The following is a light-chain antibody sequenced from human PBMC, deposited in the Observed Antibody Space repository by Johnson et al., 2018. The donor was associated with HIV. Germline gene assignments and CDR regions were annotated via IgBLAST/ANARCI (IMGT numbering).Light chain of an antibody. Sequence: QSVLTQPPSVSAAPGQKVTISCSGSSSNIGNNYVSWYRQLPGTAPKLLIYDNNKRPSGIPDRFSGSKSGTSATVGITGLQTGDEADYYCGKWDSSLRTGFFGSGTKVTVL. CDR1: SSNIGNNY. CDR2: DNN. CDR3: GKWDSSLRTGF. V-gene: IGLV1-51*01. J-gene: IGLJ1*01.